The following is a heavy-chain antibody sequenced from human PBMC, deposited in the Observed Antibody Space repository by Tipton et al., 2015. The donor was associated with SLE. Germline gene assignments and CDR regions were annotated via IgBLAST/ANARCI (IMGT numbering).Heavy chain of an antibody. Sequence: GLVKPSETLSLTCTVSGGSISSSSYYWGWIRQPPGKGLEWIGSIYYTGSTYYNPSLKSRVTISVDTSKNQFSLKLSSVTAADTAVYYCARAPGSYYYGMDVWGQGTTVTVSS. D-gene: IGHD1-14*01. CDR3: ARAPGSYYYGMDV. CDR1: GGSISSSSYY. J-gene: IGHJ6*02. CDR2: IYYTGST. V-gene: IGHV4-39*01.